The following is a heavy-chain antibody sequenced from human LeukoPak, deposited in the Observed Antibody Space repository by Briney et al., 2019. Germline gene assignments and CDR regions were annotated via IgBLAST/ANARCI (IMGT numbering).Heavy chain of an antibody. J-gene: IGHJ4*02. Sequence: SGGSLRLSCAASGFTLSSYAMHWVRQAPGKGLEWVTVMSYDGRIIYYADSVKGRFTISRDNAKSSLDLQMNSLRAEDTAVYYCASSLAGTELGIEYWGQGTLVTVSS. V-gene: IGHV3-30*03. CDR1: GFTLSSYA. CDR2: MSYDGRII. D-gene: IGHD6-19*01. CDR3: ASSLAGTELGIEY.